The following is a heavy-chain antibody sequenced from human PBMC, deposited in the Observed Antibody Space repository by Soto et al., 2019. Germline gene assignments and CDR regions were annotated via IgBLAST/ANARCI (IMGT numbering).Heavy chain of an antibody. D-gene: IGHD4-17*01. J-gene: IGHJ4*02. CDR2: ISGSGGST. CDR3: AKYGDYFPVADYFDY. Sequence: EVQLLESGRGLVQPGGSLRLSCAASGFTFSSYAMSWVRQAPGKGLEWVSAISGSGGSTYYADSVKGRFTISRDNSKNTLYLQMNSLRAEDTAVYYCAKYGDYFPVADYFDYLGQGPLVTVSS. V-gene: IGHV3-23*01. CDR1: GFTFSSYA.